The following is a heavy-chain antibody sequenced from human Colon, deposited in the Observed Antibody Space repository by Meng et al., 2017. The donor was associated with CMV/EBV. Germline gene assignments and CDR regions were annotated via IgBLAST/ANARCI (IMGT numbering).Heavy chain of an antibody. CDR1: GDTFSSYA. CDR3: ARDLTPSLYYYHSRGADVIDI. J-gene: IGHJ3*02. CDR2: IIPIFGTA. Sequence: SVKVSCKASGDTFSSYAISWVRQAPGQGLEWMGGIIPIFGTANYAQKFQGRVTITTDESTSTAYMELSSLRSEDTAVYYCARDLTPSLYYYHSRGADVIDIWGQGTMVTVSS. V-gene: IGHV1-69*05. D-gene: IGHD3-22*01.